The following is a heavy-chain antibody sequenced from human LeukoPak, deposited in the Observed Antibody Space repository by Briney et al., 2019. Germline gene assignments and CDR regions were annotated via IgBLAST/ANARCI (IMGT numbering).Heavy chain of an antibody. CDR1: GYSFTSYW. Sequence: HGESLKISCKGSGYSFTSYWIGWVRQMPGKGLEWMGIIYPGDSDTRYSPSFQGQVTISADKSISTAYLQWSSLKASDTAMYYCASATVAGTLIGAFDIWGQGTMVTVSS. CDR2: IYPGDSDT. D-gene: IGHD6-19*01. J-gene: IGHJ3*02. V-gene: IGHV5-51*01. CDR3: ASATVAGTLIGAFDI.